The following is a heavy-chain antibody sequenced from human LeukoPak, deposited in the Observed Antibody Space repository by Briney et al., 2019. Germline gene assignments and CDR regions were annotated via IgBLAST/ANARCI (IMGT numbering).Heavy chain of an antibody. CDR3: VRRNYVAFDI. V-gene: IGHV3-72*01. Sequence: GGSLSLSCAVSGFIFSDQYMDWVRQAPGKGLEWVGRTQNKANSYTMDYAASVRGRFTISRDDSKNSLSLQMNSLKTEDTAVYYCVRRNYVAFDIWGQGTMVIVSS. J-gene: IGHJ3*02. CDR2: TQNKANSYTM. D-gene: IGHD1-7*01. CDR1: GFIFSDQY.